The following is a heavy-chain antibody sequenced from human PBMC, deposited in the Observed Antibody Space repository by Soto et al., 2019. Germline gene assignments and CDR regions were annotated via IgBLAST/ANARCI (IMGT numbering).Heavy chain of an antibody. Sequence: QVQLQESGPGLVKPSQTLSLTCTVSGGSISSGGYYWSWIRQHPGKGLEWIGYIYYSGSTYYNPSLKSRVTISVDTSKNQFSLKLSSVTAADTAVYYCARVGYCSSTSCYDTENWFDPWGQGTLVTVSS. V-gene: IGHV4-31*03. CDR2: IYYSGST. CDR1: GGSISSGGYY. D-gene: IGHD2-2*01. CDR3: ARVGYCSSTSCYDTENWFDP. J-gene: IGHJ5*02.